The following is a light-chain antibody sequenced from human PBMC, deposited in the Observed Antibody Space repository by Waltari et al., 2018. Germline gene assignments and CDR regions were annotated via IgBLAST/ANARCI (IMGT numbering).Light chain of an antibody. CDR2: DAS. V-gene: IGKV3-20*01. Sequence: EIVLTQSQGTLSSSPGERATLSCRASQSVSRSLAWYQQKPGQAPRLLIYDASSRATGIPDRFSGSGSGTDFSLTISRLEPEDFAVYYCQKYVDLPATFGQGTKVEIK. CDR3: QKYVDLPAT. J-gene: IGKJ1*01. CDR1: QSVSRS.